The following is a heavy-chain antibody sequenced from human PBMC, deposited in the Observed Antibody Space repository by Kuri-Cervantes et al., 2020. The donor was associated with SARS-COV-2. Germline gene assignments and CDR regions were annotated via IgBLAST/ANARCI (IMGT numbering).Heavy chain of an antibody. J-gene: IGHJ6*02. Sequence: SETLSLTCAVYGGSFSGYYWSWIRQPPGKGLEWIGEINHSGSTNYNPSLKSRVTISVDTSKNQFSLKLSSVTAADTAVYYCARGRDKRYSSGSYYYYGMDVWGQGTTVPSP. V-gene: IGHV4-34*01. CDR3: ARGRDKRYSSGSYYYYGMDV. CDR2: INHSGST. D-gene: IGHD6-19*01. CDR1: GGSFSGYY.